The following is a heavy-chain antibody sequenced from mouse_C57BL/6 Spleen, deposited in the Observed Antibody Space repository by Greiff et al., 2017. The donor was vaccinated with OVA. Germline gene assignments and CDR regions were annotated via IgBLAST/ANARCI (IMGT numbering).Heavy chain of an antibody. CDR2: INPGSGGT. J-gene: IGHJ2*01. Sequence: VQLQQSGAELVRPGTSVKVSCKASGYAFTNYLIEWVKQRPGQGLKWIGVINPGSGGTNYNEKFKGKATLTADKSSSTAYMQLSSLTSEDSAVYFCARSFYYGSSYDYFDYWGQGTTLTVSS. D-gene: IGHD1-1*01. V-gene: IGHV1-54*01. CDR3: ARSFYYGSSYDYFDY. CDR1: GYAFTNYL.